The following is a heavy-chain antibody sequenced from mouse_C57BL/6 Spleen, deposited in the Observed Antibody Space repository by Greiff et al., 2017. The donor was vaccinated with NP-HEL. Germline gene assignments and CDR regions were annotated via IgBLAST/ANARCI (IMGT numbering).Heavy chain of an antibody. Sequence: EVQLQESGPGLVKPSQSLSLTCSVTGYSITSGYYWNWIRQFPGNKLEWMGYISYDGSNNYNPTLKNRIPITRDTSKNQFFLKLNSVTTEDTATYYYASADDSWYFDVWGTGTTVTVSS. CDR1: GYSITSGYY. D-gene: IGHD2-4*01. CDR2: ISYDGSN. CDR3: ASADDSWYFDV. J-gene: IGHJ1*03. V-gene: IGHV3-6*01.